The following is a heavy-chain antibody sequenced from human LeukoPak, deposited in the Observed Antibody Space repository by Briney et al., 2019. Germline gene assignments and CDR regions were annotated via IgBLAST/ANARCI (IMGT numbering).Heavy chain of an antibody. V-gene: IGHV5-51*01. Sequence: GESLKISCKGSGYILTSHWIAWVRQMPGKGLEWMGFIHPRDSDTRNSPSLQGQVTISADKSISTAYLQWSSLKASDTGIYFCARLRDGDYVDYWGQGTLVTVSS. J-gene: IGHJ4*02. D-gene: IGHD4-17*01. CDR3: ARLRDGDYVDY. CDR1: GYILTSHW. CDR2: IHPRDSDT.